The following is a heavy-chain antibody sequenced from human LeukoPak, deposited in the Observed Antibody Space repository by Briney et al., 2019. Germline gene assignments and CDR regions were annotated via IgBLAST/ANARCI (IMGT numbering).Heavy chain of an antibody. CDR2: ISYDGSNK. CDR1: GFTFSSYG. J-gene: IGHJ3*02. V-gene: IGHV3-30*18. D-gene: IGHD1-26*01. Sequence: GGSLRLSCAASGFTFSSYGMHWVRQAPGKGLEWVAVISYDGSNKYYADSVKGRFTISRDNSKNTLYLQMNSLRAEDTAVYYCAKAVVGATNDAFDIWGQGTMVTVSS. CDR3: AKAVVGATNDAFDI.